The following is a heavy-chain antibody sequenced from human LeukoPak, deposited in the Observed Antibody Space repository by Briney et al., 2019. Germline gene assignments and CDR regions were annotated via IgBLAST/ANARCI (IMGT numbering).Heavy chain of an antibody. D-gene: IGHD1-26*01. V-gene: IGHV1-24*01. CDR1: GFTFSSYW. CDR2: FDPEDGET. J-gene: IGHJ4*02. Sequence: GGSLRLSCAASGFTFSSYWMSWVRQAPGKGLEWMGGFDPEDGETIYAQKFQGRVTMTEDTSTDTAYMELSSLRSEDTAVYYCATAWENIQSDHRSPFDYWGQGTLVTVSS. CDR3: ATAWENIQSDHRSPFDY.